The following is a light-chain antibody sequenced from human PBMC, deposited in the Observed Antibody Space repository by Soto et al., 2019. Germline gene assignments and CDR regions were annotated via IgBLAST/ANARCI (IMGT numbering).Light chain of an antibody. V-gene: IGKV4-1*01. Sequence: DIVMTQSPDSLAVSLGERATINCKSSQSVLYSSNNKNYLAWYQQKPGQPPKLLIYWASTRESGVPDRFSGSASATYFTFTISSLQPEDIATYYCQQYDNLPLTFGGGTKVDI. J-gene: IGKJ4*01. CDR2: WAS. CDR1: QSVLYSSNNKNY. CDR3: QQYDNLPLT.